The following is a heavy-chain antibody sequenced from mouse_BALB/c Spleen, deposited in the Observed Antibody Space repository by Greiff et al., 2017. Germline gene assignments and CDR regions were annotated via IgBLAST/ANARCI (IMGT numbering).Heavy chain of an antibody. D-gene: IGHD2-4*01. CDR2: ISYDGSN. CDR1: GYSITSGYY. V-gene: IGHV3-6*02. Sequence: ESGPGLVKPSQSLSLTCSVTGYSITSGYYWNWIRQFPGNKLEWMGYISYDGSNNYNPSLKNRISITRDTSKNQFFLNLNSVTTEDTATYYCARDRDDYDGYAMDYWGQGTSVTVSS. J-gene: IGHJ4*01. CDR3: ARDRDDYDGYAMDY.